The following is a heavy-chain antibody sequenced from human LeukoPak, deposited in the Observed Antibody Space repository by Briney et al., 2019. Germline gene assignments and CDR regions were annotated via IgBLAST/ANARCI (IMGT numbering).Heavy chain of an antibody. V-gene: IGHV3-21*01. CDR3: ARVGTGNDAFDI. Sequence: GGSLRLSCAASGFKFSSYSMNWVRQAPGKGLEWVSSISSSSSYIYYADSVKGRFTISRDNAKNSLYLQMNSLRAEDTAVYYCARVGTGNDAFDIWGQGTMVTVSS. CDR2: ISSSSSYI. D-gene: IGHD3/OR15-3a*01. J-gene: IGHJ3*02. CDR1: GFKFSSYS.